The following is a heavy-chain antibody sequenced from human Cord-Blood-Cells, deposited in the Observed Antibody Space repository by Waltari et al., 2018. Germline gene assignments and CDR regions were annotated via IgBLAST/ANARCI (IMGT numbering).Heavy chain of an antibody. Sequence: QVQLVQSGAAVRKPGSSVKVSCKASGATFSSYTISWVGQAPGQGLEWMGRIIPILGIANYAQKFQGRVTITADKSTSTAYMELSSLRSEDTAVYYCARVNGDYNWFDPWGQGTLVTVSS. CDR1: GATFSSYT. CDR3: ARVNGDYNWFDP. V-gene: IGHV1-69*02. J-gene: IGHJ5*02. D-gene: IGHD4-17*01. CDR2: IIPILGIA.